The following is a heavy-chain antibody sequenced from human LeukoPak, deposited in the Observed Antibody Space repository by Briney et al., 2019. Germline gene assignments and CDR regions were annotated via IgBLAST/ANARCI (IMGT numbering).Heavy chain of an antibody. CDR1: GVTFDDYA. Sequence: PGGSLRLSCAASGVTFDDYAMHWVRQAPGKGLEWVSLISGDGGTTYSADSVKGRFTISRDNSKNSLYLQMNSLRAEDTALYYCARSLPDYFDYWGQGTLVTVSS. CDR3: ARSLPDYFDY. V-gene: IGHV3-43*02. J-gene: IGHJ4*02. CDR2: ISGDGGTT.